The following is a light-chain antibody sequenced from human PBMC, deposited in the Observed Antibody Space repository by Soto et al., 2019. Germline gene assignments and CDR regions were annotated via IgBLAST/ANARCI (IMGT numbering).Light chain of an antibody. J-gene: IGKJ2*01. CDR2: AAS. Sequence: DIQMTQSPSSLSASVGDRVTITCRASQSISSYLNWYQQKPGKAPKLLIYAASSLQSGVPSRFSCRGSWTDFTLPISSLQPEDFATYYCQQSYSTPDTFGQGTKLEIK. V-gene: IGKV1-39*01. CDR1: QSISSY. CDR3: QQSYSTPDT.